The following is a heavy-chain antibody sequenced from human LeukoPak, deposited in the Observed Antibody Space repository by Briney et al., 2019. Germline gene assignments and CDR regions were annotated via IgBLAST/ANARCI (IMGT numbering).Heavy chain of an antibody. J-gene: IGHJ3*01. V-gene: IGHV3-23*01. CDR2: IMGGSDAT. D-gene: IGHD2-2*01. CDR1: GFIFNNNA. Sequence: PGGPLRLSCATSGFIFNNNAMSWVRQAPRKGLEGVLEIMGGSDATEYADSVKGRFTLSRNNSTNTLYLQMNSLRPDDTAVYYCARCTASCYANAFDVWGQGTLLTVSS. CDR3: ARCTASCYANAFDV.